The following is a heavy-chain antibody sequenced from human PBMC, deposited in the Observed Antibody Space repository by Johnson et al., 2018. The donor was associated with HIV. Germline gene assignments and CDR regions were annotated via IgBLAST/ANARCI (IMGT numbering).Heavy chain of an antibody. CDR2: ISYDGSNK. D-gene: IGHD5-18*01. Sequence: QVQLVESGGGLIQPGRSLRLSCAASGFTFSSYAMHWVRQAPGKGLEWVAVISYDGSNKYYADSVKGRFTISRDNSKNTLYLQMNSLRAEDTAVYYCAKERAYIRTFDIWGQGTLVTVSS. J-gene: IGHJ3*02. V-gene: IGHV3-30*04. CDR1: GFTFSSYA. CDR3: AKERAYIRTFDI.